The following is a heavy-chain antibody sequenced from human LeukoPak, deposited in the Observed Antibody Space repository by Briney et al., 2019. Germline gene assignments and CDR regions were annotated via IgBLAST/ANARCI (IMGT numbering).Heavy chain of an antibody. V-gene: IGHV2-5*01. D-gene: IGHD2-8*01. J-gene: IGHJ5*02. CDR1: GFSLSTSGVG. CDR3: AHRRANQYCSSSCPNWFDP. Sequence: SGPTLVNPTQTLTLTCTFSGFSLSTSGVGVGWIRQPPGKALEWLALISWNDDKRYSPSLQSRLTITKDTSKNQVVLTMTNMDPVDTVTYFCAHRRANQYCSSSCPNWFDPWGQGTLVTVSS. CDR2: ISWNDDK.